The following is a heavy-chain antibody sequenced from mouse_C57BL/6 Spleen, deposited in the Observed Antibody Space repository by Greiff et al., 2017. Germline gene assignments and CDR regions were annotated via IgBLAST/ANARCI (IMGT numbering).Heavy chain of an antibody. D-gene: IGHD2-3*01. CDR2: IDPETGGT. V-gene: IGHV1-15*01. CDR1: GYTFTDYE. J-gene: IGHJ3*01. Sequence: VQLQQSGAELVRPGASVTLSCKASGYTFTDYEMHWVKQTPVHGLEWIGAIDPETGGTAYNQKFKGKAILTADKSSSPAYMERRSLTSEDSAVYYGTSQDGYFPWFAYWGQGTLVTVSA. CDR3: TSQDGYFPWFAY.